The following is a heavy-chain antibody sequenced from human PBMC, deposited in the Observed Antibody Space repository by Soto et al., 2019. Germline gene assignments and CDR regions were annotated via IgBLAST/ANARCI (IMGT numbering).Heavy chain of an antibody. V-gene: IGHV4-59*01. CDR1: GGSISSDY. Sequence: SETLSLTCTVSGGSISSDYWSWIRQPPGKGLEWIGYIYYSGNTNYNPSLKSRVTISVDTSKNEFFLELSSVTAADTAVYYCARAKSETSVIRGQGLWAQPNYYNYYYMDVWGKGTSVTVSS. D-gene: IGHD3-10*01. CDR3: ARAKSETSVIRGQGLWAQPNYYNYYYMDV. CDR2: IYYSGNT. J-gene: IGHJ6*03.